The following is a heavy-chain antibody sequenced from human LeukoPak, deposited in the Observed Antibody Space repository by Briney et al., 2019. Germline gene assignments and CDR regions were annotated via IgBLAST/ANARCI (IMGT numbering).Heavy chain of an antibody. J-gene: IGHJ4*02. CDR3: ATRPARGSGPYYPYFDY. CDR2: FYYSGNT. CDR1: GGSISGSY. Sequence: SETLSLTCTVSGGSISGSYWSWIRQPPGKGLEWIGYFYYSGNTNYNPSLKSRVTISVDTSKTQFSLKLTSVTAADTAVYYCATRPARGSGPYYPYFDYWGQGALVTVSS. D-gene: IGHD3-22*01. V-gene: IGHV4-59*12.